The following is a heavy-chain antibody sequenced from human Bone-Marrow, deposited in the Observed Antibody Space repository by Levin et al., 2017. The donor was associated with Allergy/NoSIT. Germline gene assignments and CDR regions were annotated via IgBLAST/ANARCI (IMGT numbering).Heavy chain of an antibody. J-gene: IGHJ6*02. V-gene: IGHV3-74*03. CDR2: INGPGGTF. CDR1: GFTFSNYW. Sequence: GESLKISCEASGFTFSNYWMHWIRQAPGKGLEWVSSINGPGGTFTYADSVKGRFTISRDNARNTLDLQMNSLRGADTAVYHCVGDTYCETDVWGQGTTVTVSS. D-gene: IGHD2-21*01. CDR3: VGDTYCETDV.